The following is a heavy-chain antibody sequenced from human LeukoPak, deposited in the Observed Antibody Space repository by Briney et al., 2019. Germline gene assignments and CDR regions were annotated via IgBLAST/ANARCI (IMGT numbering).Heavy chain of an antibody. J-gene: IGHJ4*02. Sequence: GGSLRLSCAVSGFTFSNAWMSWVRQAPGKGLEWVGRIKSKTDGGTIDYAAPVEGRFTISRDDSKNTLYLQMNSLKIEDTAVYYCAAVRSGSYRTPGYWGQGTLVTVSS. CDR1: GFTFSNAW. CDR3: AAVRSGSYRTPGY. V-gene: IGHV3-15*01. CDR2: IKSKTDGGTI. D-gene: IGHD1-26*01.